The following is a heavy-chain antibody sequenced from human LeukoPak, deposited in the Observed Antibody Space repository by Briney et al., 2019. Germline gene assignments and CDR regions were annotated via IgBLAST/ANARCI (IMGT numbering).Heavy chain of an antibody. CDR2: IIHILGIA. D-gene: IGHD1-26*01. CDR3: ASPLSGSNAAFDI. Sequence: SVKVSCKASGGTFSSYAISWVRQDPGPGLEWMGRIIHILGIANYAQKFQGRVTITADKSTSTAYMELSSLRSEDTAVYYCASPLSGSNAAFDIWGQGTMVTVSS. CDR1: GGTFSSYA. V-gene: IGHV1-69*04. J-gene: IGHJ3*02.